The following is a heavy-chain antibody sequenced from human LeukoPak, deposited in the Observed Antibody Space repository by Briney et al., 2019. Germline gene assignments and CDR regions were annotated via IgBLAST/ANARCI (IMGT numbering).Heavy chain of an antibody. V-gene: IGHV4-59*08. Sequence: SETLSLTCSVSGGSTRGFYWSWIRQPPGKGLECIGYIYYSGDSNSHPSLKSRVTMSLDTSKNQFSLRLSSVTAADPAVYYCARHPFSTPFDYWGRGTLVTVSS. CDR1: GGSTRGFY. CDR3: ARHPFSTPFDY. J-gene: IGHJ4*02. D-gene: IGHD2/OR15-2a*01. CDR2: IYYSGDS.